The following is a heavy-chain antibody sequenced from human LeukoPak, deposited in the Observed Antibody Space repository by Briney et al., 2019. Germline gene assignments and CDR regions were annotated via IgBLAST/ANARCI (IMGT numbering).Heavy chain of an antibody. V-gene: IGHV3-30*18. Sequence: GGSLRLSCAASGFTFSSYGMHWVRQAPGKGLEWVAVISYDGSNKYYADSVKGRFTISRDNSKNTLYLQMNSLRAEGTAVYYCAKVLSGELWFGELFVFDIWGQGTMVTVSS. J-gene: IGHJ3*02. CDR2: ISYDGSNK. CDR3: AKVLSGELWFGELFVFDI. D-gene: IGHD3-10*01. CDR1: GFTFSSYG.